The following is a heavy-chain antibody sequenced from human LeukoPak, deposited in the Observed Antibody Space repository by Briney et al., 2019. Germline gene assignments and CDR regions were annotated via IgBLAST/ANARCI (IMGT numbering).Heavy chain of an antibody. CDR3: AKDAVVFGDSYFDS. CDR1: GFTFSGFG. CDR2: IWHDGSHK. J-gene: IGHJ4*02. Sequence: PGGSLRLSCEASGFTFSGFGMHRVRQAPGKGLEWVTVIWHDGSHKYYEDSVKGRFTISRDNSKNIVYLEMNGLTAQDTATYYCAKDAVVFGDSYFDSWGQGTLVIVSS. V-gene: IGHV3-33*03. D-gene: IGHD2-21*01.